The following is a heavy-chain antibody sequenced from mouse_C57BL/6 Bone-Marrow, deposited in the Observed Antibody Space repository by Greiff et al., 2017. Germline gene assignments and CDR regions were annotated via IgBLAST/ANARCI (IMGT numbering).Heavy chain of an antibody. Sequence: ESGPGLVKPSQSLSLTCSVTGYSITSGYYWNWIRQFPGNKLEWMGYISYDGSNNYNPSLKNRISITRDTSKNQFFLKLNSVTTEDTATYYCARETDPRAMDDWGQGTSVTVSS. CDR2: ISYDGSN. V-gene: IGHV3-6*01. CDR3: ARETDPRAMDD. CDR1: GYSITSGYY. J-gene: IGHJ4*01.